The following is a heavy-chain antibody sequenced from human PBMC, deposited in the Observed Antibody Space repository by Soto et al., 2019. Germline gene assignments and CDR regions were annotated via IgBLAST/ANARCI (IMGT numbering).Heavy chain of an antibody. CDR3: ASSIN. CDR1: GSTFSDYS. V-gene: IGHV3-33*08. J-gene: IGHJ4*02. CDR2: IWYDGSKK. Sequence: HPGGFLRLSCAPSGSTFSDYSLNWVRQAPGKGLDWVGFIWYDGSKKDYAESVKGRFTISRDNSKNMLYLQMNSLRADDTAVYYCASSINWGQGTLVTVSS.